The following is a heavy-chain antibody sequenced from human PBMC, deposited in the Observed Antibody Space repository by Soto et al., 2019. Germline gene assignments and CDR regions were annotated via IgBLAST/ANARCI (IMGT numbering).Heavy chain of an antibody. V-gene: IGHV3-21*01. CDR3: ARTSIIAAAGTDY. CDR1: GFTFSSYS. J-gene: IGHJ4*02. Sequence: PGGSLRLSCAASGFTFSSYSMSWVRQAPGKGLEWVSSISSSSSYIYYADSVKGRFTISRDNAKNSLYLQMNSLRAEDTAVYYCARTSIIAAAGTDYWGQGTLVTVSS. CDR2: ISSSSSYI. D-gene: IGHD6-13*01.